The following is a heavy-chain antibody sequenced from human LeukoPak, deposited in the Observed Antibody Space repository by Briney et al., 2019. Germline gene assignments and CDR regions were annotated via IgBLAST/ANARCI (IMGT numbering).Heavy chain of an antibody. CDR1: GGSISSSSYY. CDR2: IYYSGST. J-gene: IGHJ4*02. V-gene: IGHV4-39*07. D-gene: IGHD3-22*01. Sequence: SETLSLTCTVSGGSISSSSYYWGWIRQPPGKGLEWIGSIYYSGSTYYNPSLKSRVTISVDTSKNQFSLKLSSVTAADTAVYYCARNYYDSSGYYYFYLDYWGQGTLVTVSS. CDR3: ARNYYDSSGYYYFYLDY.